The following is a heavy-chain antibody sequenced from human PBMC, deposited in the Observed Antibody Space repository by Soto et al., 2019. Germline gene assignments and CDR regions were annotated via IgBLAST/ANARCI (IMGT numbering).Heavy chain of an antibody. D-gene: IGHD5-12*01. Sequence: GASVKVSCKVSGYTLTELSMHWVRQAPGKGLEWMGGFDPEDGETIYAQKFQGRVTMTEDTSTDTAYMELSSLRSEDTAVYYCATHSGYDWQFDYWGQGTLVTVSS. CDR3: ATHSGYDWQFDY. J-gene: IGHJ4*02. CDR1: GYTLTELS. CDR2: FDPEDGET. V-gene: IGHV1-24*01.